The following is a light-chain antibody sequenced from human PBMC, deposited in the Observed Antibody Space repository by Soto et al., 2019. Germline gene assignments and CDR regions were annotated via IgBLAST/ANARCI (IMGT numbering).Light chain of an antibody. CDR1: SSDVGGYNS. J-gene: IGLJ1*01. CDR3: SSFTSSMTNV. Sequence: QSALTQPASVSGSPGQSIIISCTGTSSDVGGYNSVSWYQQHPGKAPKLILYDVTDRPSGVSYRFSGSKSGNTASLTISGLQAADEADYFCSSFTSSMTNVFGSGTKLTVL. CDR2: DVT. V-gene: IGLV2-14*01.